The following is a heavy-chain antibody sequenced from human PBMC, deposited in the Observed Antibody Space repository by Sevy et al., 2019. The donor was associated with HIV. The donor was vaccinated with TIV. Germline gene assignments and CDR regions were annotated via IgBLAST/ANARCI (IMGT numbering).Heavy chain of an antibody. V-gene: IGHV4-39*01. D-gene: IGHD6-19*01. Sequence: SETLSLTCTVSGGSVTNNNFYWGWIRRPPGKGLEWIGSIFFSGSTYYSPSLKTRLTLSVVTSKNQFSLKLNSVTAADTAVYYCARNPQWPLLDYFVYWGQGILVTVSS. CDR3: ARNPQWPLLDYFVY. CDR2: IFFSGST. CDR1: GGSVTNNNFY. J-gene: IGHJ4*02.